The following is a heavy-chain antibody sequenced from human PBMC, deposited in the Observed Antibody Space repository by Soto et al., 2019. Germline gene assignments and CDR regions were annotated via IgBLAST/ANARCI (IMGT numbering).Heavy chain of an antibody. J-gene: IGHJ4*02. Sequence: QVQLVESGGGVVQPGRCLRLSCAASGFTFSSYAMHWVRQAPGKGLEWVAVISYDGSNKYYADSVKGRFTISRDNSKNTLYLQMNSLRAEDTAVYYCASPPYSSGWPARVNWGQGTLVTVSS. CDR2: ISYDGSNK. D-gene: IGHD6-19*01. CDR1: GFTFSSYA. CDR3: ASPPYSSGWPARVN. V-gene: IGHV3-30-3*01.